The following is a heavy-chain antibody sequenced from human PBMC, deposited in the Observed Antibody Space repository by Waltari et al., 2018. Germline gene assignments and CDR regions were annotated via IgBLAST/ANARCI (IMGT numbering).Heavy chain of an antibody. CDR1: GGSISSHY. Sequence: QVQLQESGPGLVKPSETLSLTCTVSGGSISSHYWSWIRQPPGKGLEWIGYIYYSGSTNYNPSRQSRVTIAVDTSKTQFSLKLSSVTAADTAVYYCARNAYCGGDCYPPYYYYMDVWGQGTLVTVSS. V-gene: IGHV4-59*11. D-gene: IGHD2-21*01. J-gene: IGHJ6*03. CDR2: IYYSGST. CDR3: ARNAYCGGDCYPPYYYYMDV.